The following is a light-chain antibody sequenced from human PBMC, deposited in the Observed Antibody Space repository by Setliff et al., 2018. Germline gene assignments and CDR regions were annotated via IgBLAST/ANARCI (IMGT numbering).Light chain of an antibody. J-gene: IGLJ1*01. CDR1: SSDVGSYNL. CDR2: DVS. Sequence: QSALTQPASVSGSLGQSITISRTGTSSDVGSYNLVSWYQQHPGKAPKVMIYDVSNRPSGVSSRFSGSKSGNTASLTISGLQTEDEADYYCTAYTSGTTYVFGTGTKV. V-gene: IGLV2-14*02. CDR3: TAYTSGTTYV.